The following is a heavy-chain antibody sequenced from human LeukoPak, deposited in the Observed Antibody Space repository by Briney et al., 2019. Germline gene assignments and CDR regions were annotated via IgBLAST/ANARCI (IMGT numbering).Heavy chain of an antibody. Sequence: GGSLRLSCAASGFTFSSYSMNWVRQAPGKGLEWVSYISSSSTIYYADSVKGRFTISRDNAKNSLYLQINSLRAEDTAVYYCAAGYDFFFDYWGQGTLVTVSS. D-gene: IGHD5-12*01. CDR1: GFTFSSYS. V-gene: IGHV3-48*04. J-gene: IGHJ4*02. CDR3: AAGYDFFFDY. CDR2: ISSSSTI.